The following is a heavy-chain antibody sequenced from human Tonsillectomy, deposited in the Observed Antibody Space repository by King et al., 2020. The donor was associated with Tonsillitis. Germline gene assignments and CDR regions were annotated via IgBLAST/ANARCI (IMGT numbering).Heavy chain of an antibody. CDR2: ITWSSGLI. V-gene: IGHV3-9*01. Sequence: VQLVESGGGLVQPGRSLRLSCGASGFTFDDYAMHWVRQAPGKGLEWVSGITWSSGLIGYADSVKGRFIISRDNAKNSLYLQMNSRRDEDTALYYCARGPLNGHYVGYFDYWGQGALVTVSS. D-gene: IGHD3-10*02. CDR1: GFTFDDYA. CDR3: ARGPLNGHYVGYFDY. J-gene: IGHJ4*02.